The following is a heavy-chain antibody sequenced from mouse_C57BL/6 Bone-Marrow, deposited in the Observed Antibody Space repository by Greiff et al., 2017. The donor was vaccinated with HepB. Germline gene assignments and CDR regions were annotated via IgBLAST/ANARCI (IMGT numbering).Heavy chain of an antibody. CDR3: ANSNWDWYFDV. Sequence: EVQVVESGGGLVKPGGSLKLSCAASGFTFSDYGMHWVRQAPEKGLEWVAYISSGSSTIYYADTVKGRFTISRDNAKNTLFLQMTSLRSEDTAMYYCANSNWDWYFDVWGTGTTVTVSS. D-gene: IGHD4-1*01. CDR1: GFTFSDYG. CDR2: ISSGSSTI. J-gene: IGHJ1*03. V-gene: IGHV5-17*01.